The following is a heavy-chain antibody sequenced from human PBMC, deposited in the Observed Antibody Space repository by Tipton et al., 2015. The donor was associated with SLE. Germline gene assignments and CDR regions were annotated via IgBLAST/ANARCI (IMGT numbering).Heavy chain of an antibody. D-gene: IGHD1-26*01. J-gene: IGHJ4*02. CDR1: GDSISSYNW. V-gene: IGHV4-4*02. CDR2: IYHTGTS. CDR3: ARAAIVGPSGGFDY. Sequence: TLSLTCTVSGDSISSYNWWTWVRQPPGKGLEWIGEIYHTGTSNYNPSLKSQFTMSVDTSKSQFSLTLDSVTAADTAVYYCARAAIVGPSGGFDYWGQGALVTVSS.